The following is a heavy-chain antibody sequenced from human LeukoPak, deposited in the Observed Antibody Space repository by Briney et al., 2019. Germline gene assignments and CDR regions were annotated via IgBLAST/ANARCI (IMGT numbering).Heavy chain of an antibody. V-gene: IGHV4-39*01. CDR3: ARLTEYYDSSGYGHPGAFDI. J-gene: IGHJ3*02. CDR1: GGSISSSSYY. Sequence: PSETLSLTCTVSGGSISSSSYYWGWIRQPPGKGLEWIGSIYYSGSTYYNPSLKSRVTISVDTSKNQFSLKLSSVTAAGTAVYYCARLTEYYDSSGYGHPGAFDIWGQGTMVTVSS. CDR2: IYYSGST. D-gene: IGHD3-22*01.